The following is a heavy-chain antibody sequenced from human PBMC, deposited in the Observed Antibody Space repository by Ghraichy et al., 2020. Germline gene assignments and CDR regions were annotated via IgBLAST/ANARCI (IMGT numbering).Heavy chain of an antibody. CDR2: ISSSSSYI. D-gene: IGHD1-26*01. Sequence: GGSLRLSCAASGFTFSSYSMNWVRQAPGKGLEWVSSISSSSSYIYYADSVKGRFTISRDNAKNSLYLQMNSLRAEDTAVYYCAREFSGSYPEGSDYYYYYMDVWGKGTTVTVSS. J-gene: IGHJ6*03. CDR1: GFTFSSYS. CDR3: AREFSGSYPEGSDYYYYYMDV. V-gene: IGHV3-21*01.